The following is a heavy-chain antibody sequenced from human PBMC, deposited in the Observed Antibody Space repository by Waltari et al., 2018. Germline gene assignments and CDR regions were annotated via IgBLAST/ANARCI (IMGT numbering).Heavy chain of an antibody. V-gene: IGHV4-4*07. CDR1: GASISSSY. J-gene: IGHJ2*01. Sequence: QVQLQESGPGLVKPSETLSLTCTVSGASISSSYWNWIRQPAGKGLEWIGRFYASGGDDYNPSLKSRVTMSVDTSKNQFALKLSSVTAADTAGYYCARHPNRYVDLWGRGTLVTVSS. CDR3: ARHPNRYVDL. CDR2: FYASGGD.